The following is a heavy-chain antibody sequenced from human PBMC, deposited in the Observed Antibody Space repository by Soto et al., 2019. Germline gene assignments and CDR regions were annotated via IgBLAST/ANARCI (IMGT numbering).Heavy chain of an antibody. V-gene: IGHV4-39*01. J-gene: IGHJ5*02. CDR2: IYYSGST. CDR3: ARHMTTHRYNWFDP. Sequence: SETLSLTCTVSGGSISSSSYYWGWIRQPPGKGLEWIRSIYYSGSTYYNPSLKSRVTISVDTSKNQFSLKLSSVTAADTAVYYCARHMTTHRYNWFDPWGQGTLVTVSS. CDR1: GGSISSSSYY. D-gene: IGHD4-17*01.